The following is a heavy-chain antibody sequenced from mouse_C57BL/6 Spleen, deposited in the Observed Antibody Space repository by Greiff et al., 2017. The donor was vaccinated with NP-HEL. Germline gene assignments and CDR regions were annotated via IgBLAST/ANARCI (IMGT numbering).Heavy chain of an antibody. CDR2: IDPETGGT. J-gene: IGHJ4*01. Sequence: VQLQQSGAELVRPGASVTLSCKASGYTFTDYEMHWVKQTPVHGLEWIGAIDPETGGTAYNQKFKGKAILTADKSSSTAYMELRSLTSEDSAVYYCTSIGTGRKDYWGQGTSVTVSS. V-gene: IGHV1-15*01. D-gene: IGHD2-14*01. CDR1: GYTFTDYE. CDR3: TSIGTGRKDY.